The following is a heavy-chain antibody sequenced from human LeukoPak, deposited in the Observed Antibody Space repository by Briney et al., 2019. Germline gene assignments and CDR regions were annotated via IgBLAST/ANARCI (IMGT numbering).Heavy chain of an antibody. D-gene: IGHD1-26*01. CDR1: GYTFSDYY. CDR2: INPNSGGT. CDR3: ARDNSQGDSAWWFDP. V-gene: IGHV1-2*02. J-gene: IGHJ5*02. Sequence: ASVKVSCKASGYTFSDYYLHWVRQAPGQGLEWLGWINPNSGGTNYAQKFRGRVTMTRDTSIGTAYMELSRLTSDDTAVYYCARDNSQGDSAWWFDPWGQGTLVTVSS.